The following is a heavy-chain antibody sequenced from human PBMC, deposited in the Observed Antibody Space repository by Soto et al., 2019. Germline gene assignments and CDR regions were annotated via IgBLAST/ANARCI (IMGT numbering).Heavy chain of an antibody. CDR1: GYTFTGYY. V-gene: IGHV1-2*04. CDR2: INPNSGGT. J-gene: IGHJ4*02. Sequence: GASVKVSCKASGYTFTGYYMHWVRQAPGQGLEWMGWINPNSGGTNYAQKFQGWVTMTRDTSISTAYMEMSRLRSDDTAVYYCASSLRFLEWSPLDYWGQGTLVTVSS. D-gene: IGHD3-3*01. CDR3: ASSLRFLEWSPLDY.